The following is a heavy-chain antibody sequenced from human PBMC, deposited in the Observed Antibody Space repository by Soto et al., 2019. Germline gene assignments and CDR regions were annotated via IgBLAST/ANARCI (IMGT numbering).Heavy chain of an antibody. V-gene: IGHV1-2*02. J-gene: IGHJ4*02. CDR1: GYTFTGYY. Sequence: GASVKVSCKASGYTFTGYYMHWVRQAPGQGLAWMGWINPNSGGTNYAQKFQGRVTMTRDTSISTAYMELSRLRSDDTAVYYCARENDSSVLFDYWGQGTLVTVSS. CDR2: INPNSGGT. D-gene: IGHD3-22*01. CDR3: ARENDSSVLFDY.